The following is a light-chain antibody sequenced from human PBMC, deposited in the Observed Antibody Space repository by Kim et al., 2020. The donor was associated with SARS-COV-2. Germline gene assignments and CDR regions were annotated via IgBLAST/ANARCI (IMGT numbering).Light chain of an antibody. CDR2: SDN. CDR3: AAWDDSLNGRGV. CDR1: SSNIGSNT. J-gene: IGLJ2*01. V-gene: IGLV1-44*01. Sequence: QSVLTQPPSASGTPGQRVTISCSGSSSNIGSNTVNWYQQLPGTAPKLLIYSDNQRPSGDPDRFSGSQSGTSASLAISGLQSEDEADYYCAAWDDSLNGRGVFGGGTQLTVL.